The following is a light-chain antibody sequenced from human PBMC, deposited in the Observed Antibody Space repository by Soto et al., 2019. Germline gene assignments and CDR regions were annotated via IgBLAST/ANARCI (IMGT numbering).Light chain of an antibody. V-gene: IGKV1-27*01. J-gene: IGKJ4*01. CDR3: QKYYGAPLT. CDR2: AAS. Sequence: DIQMTQSPSSLSASVGDRVTITCRASQGISSYLAWYQQKPGKVPKLLIFAASTLQSGVPSRFSGRGSGTDFTLTIYNLQPEDVATYYCQKYYGAPLTFGGGTKVDIK. CDR1: QGISSY.